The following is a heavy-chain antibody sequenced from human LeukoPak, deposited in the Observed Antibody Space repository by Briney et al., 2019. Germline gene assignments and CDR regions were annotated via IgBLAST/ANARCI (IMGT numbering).Heavy chain of an antibody. J-gene: IGHJ4*02. CDR3: AREGRGSGSYGEDLDY. Sequence: SETLSLTCTVSGGSISSSSYYWSWIRQPPGKGLEWIGEINHSGSTNYNPSLKSRVTISVDTSKNQFSLKLSSVTAADTAVYYCAREGRGSGSYGEDLDYWGQGTLVTVSS. V-gene: IGHV4-39*07. CDR2: INHSGST. D-gene: IGHD3-10*01. CDR1: GGSISSSSYY.